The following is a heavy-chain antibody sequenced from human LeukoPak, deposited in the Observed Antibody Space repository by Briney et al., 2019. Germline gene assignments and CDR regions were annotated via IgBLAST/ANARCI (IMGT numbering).Heavy chain of an antibody. CDR2: MKHDGSEK. CDR1: GFTLSNYW. V-gene: IGHV3-7*04. D-gene: IGHD1-26*01. Sequence: GGSLRLSCAASGFTLSNYWMNWVRQAPGKGLEWVANMKHDGSEKSYVDSVKGRFTISRDDAKNSLYLQMNSLRAEDTALYYCARSPYSGSYGPFDYWGQGTLVTVSS. CDR3: ARSPYSGSYGPFDY. J-gene: IGHJ4*02.